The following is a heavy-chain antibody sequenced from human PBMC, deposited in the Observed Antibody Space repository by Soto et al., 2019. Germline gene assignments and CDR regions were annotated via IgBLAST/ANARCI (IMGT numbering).Heavy chain of an antibody. J-gene: IGHJ5*02. Sequence: AAVTVACKAYGFTFIGSAIHWVRQARGQGLEWMGWIVIGSGSTIYAQKFQERVTITRDMSTSTAYMELSSLRSEDTAVYYWAEDMAPTEPYNWAEPWGQGTLVTVSS. CDR2: IVIGSGST. V-gene: IGHV1-58*02. CDR1: GFTFIGSA. CDR3: AEDMAPTEPYNWAEP. D-gene: IGHD2-15*01.